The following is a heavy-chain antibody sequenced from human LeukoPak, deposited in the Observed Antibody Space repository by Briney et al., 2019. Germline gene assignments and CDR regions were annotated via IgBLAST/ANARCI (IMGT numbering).Heavy chain of an antibody. D-gene: IGHD1/OR15-1a*01. CDR1: GGSISSYY. CDR2: VYYSGST. CDR3: ARSIIGTRSKFDY. J-gene: IGHJ4*02. Sequence: SETLSLTCTVSGGSISSYYWSWIRHPPGKGLEWIGYVYYSGSTNYNPSLKSRVTISVDTSKNHCSLKLSSVTAADTAVYSCARSIIGTRSKFDYWGQGTLVTVSS. V-gene: IGHV4-59*08.